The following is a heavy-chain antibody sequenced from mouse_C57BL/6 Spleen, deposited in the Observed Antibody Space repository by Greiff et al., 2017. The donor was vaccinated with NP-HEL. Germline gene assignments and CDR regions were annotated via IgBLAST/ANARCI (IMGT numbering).Heavy chain of an antibody. J-gene: IGHJ2*01. CDR1: GFTFSSYA. CDR2: ISSGGDYI. V-gene: IGHV5-9-1*02. D-gene: IGHD4-1*01. CDR3: TRDRVGRNYFDY. Sequence: DVQLVESGEGLVKPGGSLKLSCAASGFTFSSYAMSWVRQTPEKRLEWVAYISSGGDYIYYADTVKGRFTISRDNARNTLYLQMSSLKSEDTAMYYCTRDRVGRNYFDYWGQGTTLTVSS.